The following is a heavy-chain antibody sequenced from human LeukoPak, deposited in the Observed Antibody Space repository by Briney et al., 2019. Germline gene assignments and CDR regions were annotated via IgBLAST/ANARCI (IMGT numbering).Heavy chain of an antibody. CDR2: INHSGST. CDR3: ARNNYGDYVDAFDI. D-gene: IGHD4-17*01. J-gene: IGHJ3*02. V-gene: IGHV4-34*01. Sequence: PSETLSLTCAVYGGSFSGYYWSWIRQPPGKGLEWIGEINHSGSTNYNPSLKSRVTLSVATSKNQFSLKMSSVTAEDTAVYHCARNNYGDYVDAFDIWGQGTMVTVSS. CDR1: GGSFSGYY.